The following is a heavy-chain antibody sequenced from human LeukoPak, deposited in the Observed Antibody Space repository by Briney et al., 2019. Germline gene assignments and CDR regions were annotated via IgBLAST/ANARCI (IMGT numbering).Heavy chain of an antibody. CDR2: IYYSGTT. Sequence: AETLSLTCTVSGGSISIYCWSWIRQPPGKGREWIAYIYYSGTTNYNPPLNSRVTTSVDPPKTQFSLNLGSATAEPAAMYYCARRFVSFTLFHIWGQGTMAAVSS. CDR3: ARRFVSFTLFHI. J-gene: IGHJ3*02. CDR1: GGSISIYC. D-gene: IGHD3-16*01. V-gene: IGHV4-59*01.